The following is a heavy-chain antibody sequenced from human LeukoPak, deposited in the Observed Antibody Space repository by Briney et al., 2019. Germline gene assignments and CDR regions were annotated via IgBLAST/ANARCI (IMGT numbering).Heavy chain of an antibody. CDR1: GFTFSSYA. Sequence: GGSLRLSCAASGFTFSSYAMHWVRQAPGKGLEWVAVISYDGSNKYYADSVKGRFTISRDNSKNTLYLQMNSLRAEDTAVYYCARDRRGIAVVGDFDYWGQGTLVTVSS. J-gene: IGHJ4*02. V-gene: IGHV3-30-3*01. CDR2: ISYDGSNK. CDR3: ARDRRGIAVVGDFDY. D-gene: IGHD6-19*01.